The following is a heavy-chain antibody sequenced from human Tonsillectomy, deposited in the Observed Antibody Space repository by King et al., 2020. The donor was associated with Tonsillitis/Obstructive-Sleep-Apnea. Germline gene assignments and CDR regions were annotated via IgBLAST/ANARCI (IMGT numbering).Heavy chain of an antibody. CDR1: GFIFDDYA. V-gene: IGHV3-9*01. J-gene: IGHJ4*02. CDR2: ISWNSGSI. CDR3: AKSGSDGSNYYHRPFDY. Sequence: VQLVESGGGLVQTGRSLRLSCVASGFIFDDYAMHWVRQVPGKGLEWVSGISWNSGSIGYADSVKGRFTISRDNAKNSLYLQMTSLRAEDTALYYCAKSGSDGSNYYHRPFDYWGQGTLVTVSS. D-gene: IGHD3-22*01.